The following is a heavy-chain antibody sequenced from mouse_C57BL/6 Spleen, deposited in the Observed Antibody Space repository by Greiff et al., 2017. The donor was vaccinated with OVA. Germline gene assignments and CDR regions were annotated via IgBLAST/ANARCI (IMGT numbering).Heavy chain of an antibody. CDR1: GYTFTDYY. CDR2: INPNNGGT. Sequence: EVQLQQSGPELVKISCKASGYTFTDYYMNWVKQSHGKSLEWIGDINPNNGGTSYNQKFKGKATLTVDKSSSTAYMELRSLTSEDSAVYYCARLGYYGNLYYFDYWGQGTTLTVSS. V-gene: IGHV1-26*01. J-gene: IGHJ2*01. D-gene: IGHD1-1*01. CDR3: ARLGYYGNLYYFDY.